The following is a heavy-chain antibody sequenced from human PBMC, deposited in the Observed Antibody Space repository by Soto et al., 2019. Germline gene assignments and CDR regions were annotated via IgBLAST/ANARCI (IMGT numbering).Heavy chain of an antibody. CDR1: GYTFTGYY. CDR2: INPNSGGT. Sequence: GASVKVSCKASGYTFTGYYMHWVRQAPGQGLEWMGWINPNSGGTNYAQKFQGWVTMTRDTSISTAYMELSRLRSDDTAVYYCASALWLELSAFDIWGQGTMVTVSS. CDR3: ASALWLELSAFDI. D-gene: IGHD1-7*01. J-gene: IGHJ3*02. V-gene: IGHV1-2*04.